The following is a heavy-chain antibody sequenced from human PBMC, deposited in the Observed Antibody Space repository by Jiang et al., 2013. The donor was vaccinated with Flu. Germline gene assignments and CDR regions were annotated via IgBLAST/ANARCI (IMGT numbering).Heavy chain of an antibody. J-gene: IGHJ4*02. D-gene: IGHD5-18*01. CDR2: INRDSTDI. CDR3: ARDFQTVETTF. CDR1: GFNFNYYA. V-gene: IGHV3-21*01. Sequence: VQLVESGGGLVEPGRSLRLSCAASGFNFNYYAMNWVRQAPGKGLEWVSYINRDSTDIHYAGSVRGRFTVSRDNAKNLLYLQMTGLRADDTAIYFCARDFQTVETTFWGQGIVVTVSS.